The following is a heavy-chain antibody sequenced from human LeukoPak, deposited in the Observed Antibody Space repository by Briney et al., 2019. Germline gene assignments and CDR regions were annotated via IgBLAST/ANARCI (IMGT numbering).Heavy chain of an antibody. J-gene: IGHJ1*01. CDR2: ISSNGGST. D-gene: IGHD5-24*01. V-gene: IGHV3-64D*06. CDR3: VGDGRDGYNKYFHH. CDR1: GFTFSSYA. Sequence: GGSLRLSCSASGFTFSSYAMHWVRQAPGKGLEYVSAISSNGGSTYYADSVKGRFTISRDNSKNTVYLQMSSLRAEDTAVYYCVGDGRDGYNKYFHHWGQGTLVTVSS.